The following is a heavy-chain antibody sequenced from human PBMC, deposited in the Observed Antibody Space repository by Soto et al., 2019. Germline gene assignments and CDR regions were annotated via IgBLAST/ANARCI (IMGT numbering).Heavy chain of an antibody. D-gene: IGHD5-12*01. Sequence: GGSLRLSCAASGFTFSSYWMSWVRQAPGKGLEWVANIKQDGSEKYYVDSVKGRFTISRDNAKNSLYLQMNSLRAEDTAVYYCARPRWLQSHDAFDIWGQGTMVTVSS. J-gene: IGHJ3*02. CDR3: ARPRWLQSHDAFDI. CDR2: IKQDGSEK. CDR1: GFTFSSYW. V-gene: IGHV3-7*03.